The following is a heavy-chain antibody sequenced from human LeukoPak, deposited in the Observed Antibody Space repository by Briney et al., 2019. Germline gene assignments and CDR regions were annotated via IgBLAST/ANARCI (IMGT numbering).Heavy chain of an antibody. CDR3: AKDRRNDFDY. Sequence: SETLSLTCTVSGGSISSYYWSWIRQPPGKGLEWIGYIYYSGSTNYNPSLKSRVTISVDTSKNQFSLKLSSVTAADTAVYYCAKDRRNDFDYWGQGTLVTVSS. D-gene: IGHD1-14*01. J-gene: IGHJ4*02. CDR1: GGSISSYY. CDR2: IYYSGST. V-gene: IGHV4-59*01.